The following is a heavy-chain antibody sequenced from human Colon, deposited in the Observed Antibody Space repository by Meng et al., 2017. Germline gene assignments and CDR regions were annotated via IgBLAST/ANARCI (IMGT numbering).Heavy chain of an antibody. Sequence: VQFEESGVTLVRPGGPLRLSCEASGFSFSPYWMCWLRQAPGQGLVWVSRISSDGSTTHYADSVKGRFTISRDNAKNTLYLQMNSLRAEDTAVYYCGRDYYGIPDYWGQGTLVTVSS. D-gene: IGHD3-10*01. CDR3: GRDYYGIPDY. V-gene: IGHV3-74*01. CDR1: GFSFSPYW. J-gene: IGHJ4*02. CDR2: ISSDGSTT.